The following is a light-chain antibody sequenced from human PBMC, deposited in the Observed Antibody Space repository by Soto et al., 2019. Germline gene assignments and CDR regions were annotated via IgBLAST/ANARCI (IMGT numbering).Light chain of an antibody. V-gene: IGLV1-40*01. J-gene: IGLJ3*02. CDR3: QSYDSSLSAWV. CDR1: SSNIGAGYD. Sequence: VLTQPPSVSGAPGQRVTMSCTGGSSNIGAGYDVHWFQHLPGTAPKLLIYGNINRLSGVPDRFSGSKSGTSASLAITGLQAEDEADYYCQSYDSSLSAWVFGGGTKLTVL. CDR2: GNI.